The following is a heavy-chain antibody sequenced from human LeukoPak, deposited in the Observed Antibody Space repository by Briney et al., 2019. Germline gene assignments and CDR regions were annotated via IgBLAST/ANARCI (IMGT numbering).Heavy chain of an antibody. Sequence: SETLSLTCTVSGGSISSGSYYWSWIRQPAGKGLEWIGHIYTSGSTSYNPSLQSRVTISVDTSNHEFSLKLTSVTAADTAVYYCARAGGSVGWYGTIDSWGQGTLVTVSS. CDR2: IYTSGST. D-gene: IGHD6-19*01. CDR3: ARAGGSVGWYGTIDS. J-gene: IGHJ4*02. CDR1: GGSISSGSYY. V-gene: IGHV4-61*09.